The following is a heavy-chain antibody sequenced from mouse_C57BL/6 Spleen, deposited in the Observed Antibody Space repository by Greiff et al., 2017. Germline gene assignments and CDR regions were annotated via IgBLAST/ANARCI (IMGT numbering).Heavy chain of an antibody. D-gene: IGHD1-1*01. CDR3: APYYGSSPLGYFDV. CDR1: GYTFTDYY. Sequence: VQLQQSGPVLVKPGASVKMSCKASGYTFTDYYMNWVKQSHGKSLEWIGVINPYNGGTSYNQKFKGKATLTVDKSSSTAYMELNSLTSEDSAVXYCAPYYGSSPLGYFDVWGTGTTVTVSS. CDR2: INPYNGGT. V-gene: IGHV1-19*01. J-gene: IGHJ1*03.